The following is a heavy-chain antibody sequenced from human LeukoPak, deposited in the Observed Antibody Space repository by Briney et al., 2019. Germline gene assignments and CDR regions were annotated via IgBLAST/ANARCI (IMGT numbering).Heavy chain of an antibody. CDR2: IKQDGSEK. J-gene: IGHJ4*02. CDR1: GFTFSSYW. D-gene: IGHD6-13*01. CDR3: ARGPRRYSSSWYPFDY. Sequence: PGGSLRLSCAASGFTFSSYWMSWVRQAPGKGLEWVANIKQDGSEKYYVDSVKGRFTISRDNAKNSLYLQMNSLRAEDTAVYYCARGPRRYSSSWYPFDYWGQGTLVTVSS. V-gene: IGHV3-7*04.